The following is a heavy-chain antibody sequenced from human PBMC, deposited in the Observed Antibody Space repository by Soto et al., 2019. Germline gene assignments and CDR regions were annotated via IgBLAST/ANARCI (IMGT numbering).Heavy chain of an antibody. J-gene: IGHJ5*02. Sequence: ASVTVSCKTSGYTFTSYGISWVRQAPGQGLEWMGWISAYNGNTNYAQKLQGRVTMTTDTSTNTAYMELRSLRSDDTAVYYCARDVYRSSSFDPWGQGTLVTVSS. D-gene: IGHD6-6*01. CDR2: ISAYNGNT. V-gene: IGHV1-18*01. CDR3: ARDVYRSSSFDP. CDR1: GYTFTSYG.